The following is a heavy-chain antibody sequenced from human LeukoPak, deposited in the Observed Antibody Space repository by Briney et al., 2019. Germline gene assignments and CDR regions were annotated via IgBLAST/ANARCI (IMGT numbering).Heavy chain of an antibody. V-gene: IGHV1-69*04. J-gene: IGHJ5*02. CDR1: GGTFSSYA. D-gene: IGHD6-13*01. Sequence: SVKVSCKASGGTFSSYAISWVRQAPGQGLEWMGRIIPILGMANYAQKFQGRVTITADKSTSTAYMELSRLRSDDTAVYYCARDRGQQLARSPFDPWGQGTLVTVSS. CDR2: IIPILGMA. CDR3: ARDRGQQLARSPFDP.